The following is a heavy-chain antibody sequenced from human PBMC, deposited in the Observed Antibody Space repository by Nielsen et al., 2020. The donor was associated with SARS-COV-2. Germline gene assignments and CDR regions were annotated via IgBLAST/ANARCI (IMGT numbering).Heavy chain of an antibody. D-gene: IGHD1/OR15-1a*01. CDR1: GGSVSSGSYY. Sequence: SETLSLTCTVSGGSVSSGSYYWSWIRQPPGKGLEWIGYIYYSGSTNYNPSLKSRVTISVDTSKNQFSLKLSSVTAADTAVYYCARGTLYYYYMDVWGKGTTVTVSS. J-gene: IGHJ6*03. CDR3: ARGTLYYYYMDV. V-gene: IGHV4-61*01. CDR2: IYYSGST.